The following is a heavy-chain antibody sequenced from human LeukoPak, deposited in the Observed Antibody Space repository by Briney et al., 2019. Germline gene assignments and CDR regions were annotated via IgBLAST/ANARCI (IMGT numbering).Heavy chain of an antibody. Sequence: ASVKVSCKASGYTFTSYYMHWVRQAPGQGLEWMGIINPSGGSTSYAQKFQGRVTMTRNTSISTAYMELSSLRSEDTAVYYCARWARAYYDFWSGYYTSYSPDYWGQGTLVTVSS. D-gene: IGHD3-3*01. CDR1: GYTFTSYY. CDR3: ARWARAYYDFWSGYYTSYSPDY. CDR2: INPSGGST. V-gene: IGHV1-46*01. J-gene: IGHJ4*02.